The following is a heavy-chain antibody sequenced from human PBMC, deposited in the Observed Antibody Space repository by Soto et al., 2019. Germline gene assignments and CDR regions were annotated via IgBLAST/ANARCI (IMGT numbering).Heavy chain of an antibody. V-gene: IGHV1-69*12. Sequence: QVQLVQSGAEVKKPGSSVKVSCKASVGTFSSYAISWVRQAPGQGLEWMGGIIPIFGTANYAQKFQGRVTINADENTRTAYMELSSMRSEDTAVYCGARGRAGWEQLPSDYWGQGTMVNVSS. CDR2: IIPIFGTA. D-gene: IGHD1-26*01. CDR1: VGTFSSYA. J-gene: IGHJ4*02. CDR3: ARGRAGWEQLPSDY.